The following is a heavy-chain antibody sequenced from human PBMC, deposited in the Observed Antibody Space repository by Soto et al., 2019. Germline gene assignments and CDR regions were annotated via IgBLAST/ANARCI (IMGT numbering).Heavy chain of an antibody. J-gene: IGHJ5*02. CDR3: ARDSGPPLPPFDP. V-gene: IGHV3-30-3*01. CDR2: ISYDGSNK. Sequence: GGSLRLSCAASGFTFSSYAMHWVRQAPGKGLEWVAVISYDGSNKYYADSVKGRFTISRDNSKNTLYLQMNSLRAEDTAVYYCARDSGPPLPPFDPWGQGTLVTVSS. CDR1: GFTFSSYA.